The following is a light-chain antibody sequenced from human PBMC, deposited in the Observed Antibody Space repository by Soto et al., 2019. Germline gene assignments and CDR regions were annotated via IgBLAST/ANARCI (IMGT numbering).Light chain of an antibody. Sequence: DIQMTHSPSSLSASVGDRVTITCRASQSISGYLNWYQQKPGKAPKLLIYAASSLQSGVPSRFSGSGSGTDFTLTISRLQPEDFATSYCKQSYSTPPYTFGQGAKVDI. CDR2: AAS. V-gene: IGKV1-39*01. J-gene: IGKJ2*01. CDR3: KQSYSTPPYT. CDR1: QSISGY.